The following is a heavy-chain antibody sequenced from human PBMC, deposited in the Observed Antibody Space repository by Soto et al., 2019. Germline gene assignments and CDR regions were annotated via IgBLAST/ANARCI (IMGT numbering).Heavy chain of an antibody. CDR1: GFSLSTSGVX. CDR3: AHRRGSGGYFDY. Sequence: QITLKESGPTLVKPTQTLTLTCTFSGFSLSTSGVXXXXXXXXXXXAXEWLALIYWDDDKRYSXSXXSRLTITKDXSXXXXVXIXXXXXXXXXXXYYCAHRRGSGGYFDYWGQGTLVTVSS. J-gene: IGHJ4*02. D-gene: IGHD6-19*01. CDR2: IYWDDDK. V-gene: IGHV2-5*02.